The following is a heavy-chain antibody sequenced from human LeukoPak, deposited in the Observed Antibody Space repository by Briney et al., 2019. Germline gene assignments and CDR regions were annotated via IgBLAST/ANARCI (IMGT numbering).Heavy chain of an antibody. CDR3: ARGRRGYYYHTDY. CDR1: GGSFSGYY. J-gene: IGHJ4*02. Sequence: SETLSLTCAVYGGSFSGYYWSWIRQPPGKGLEWIGEINHSGSTNYNPSLKSRVTISVDTSKNQFSLKLSSVTAADTAVYYCARGRRGYYYHTDYWGQGTLVTVSS. CDR2: INHSGST. V-gene: IGHV4-34*01. D-gene: IGHD3-22*01.